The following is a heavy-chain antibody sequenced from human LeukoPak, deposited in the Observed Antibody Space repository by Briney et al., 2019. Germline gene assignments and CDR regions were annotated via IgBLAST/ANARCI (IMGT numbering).Heavy chain of an antibody. CDR1: GGSISSSSYY. CDR3: ARHDYDFWSGYYSRGRNWFDP. D-gene: IGHD3-3*01. Sequence: SETLSLTCTVSGGSISSSSYYWGWIRQPPGKGLEWIGSIYYSGSTYYNPSLKSRVTISVDTSKNQFSLKLSSVTAADTAVYYCARHDYDFWSGYYSRGRNWFDPWGRGTLVTVSS. J-gene: IGHJ5*02. V-gene: IGHV4-39*01. CDR2: IYYSGST.